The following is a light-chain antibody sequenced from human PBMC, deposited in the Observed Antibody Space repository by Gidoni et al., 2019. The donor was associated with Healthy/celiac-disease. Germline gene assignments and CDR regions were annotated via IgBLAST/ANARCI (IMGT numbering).Light chain of an antibody. CDR2: DAS. Sequence: EIVLTHSPATLSLSPGERATLSCRASQSLSSYLAWYQQKPGQAPRLLIYDASNRATGTPARCSGSGSGTDFTLTISRLEAEDFADYYCQQRSNWITFGQGTRLEIK. CDR1: QSLSSY. CDR3: QQRSNWIT. V-gene: IGKV3-11*01. J-gene: IGKJ5*01.